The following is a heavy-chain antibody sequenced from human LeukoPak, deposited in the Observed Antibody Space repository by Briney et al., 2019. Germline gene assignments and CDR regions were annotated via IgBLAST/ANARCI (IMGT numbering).Heavy chain of an antibody. CDR3: ARSGSVLQWLGDYYYHYGMDV. Sequence: SVKVSCKASGGTFSSYAISWVRQAPGQGLEWVGGIIPIFCTANYAQKFQGRVTITADESTSTAYMELSSLRSEDTAVYYCARSGSVLQWLGDYYYHYGMDVWGKGTTVTVSS. V-gene: IGHV1-69*01. CDR1: GGTFSSYA. J-gene: IGHJ6*04. D-gene: IGHD6-19*01. CDR2: IIPIFCTA.